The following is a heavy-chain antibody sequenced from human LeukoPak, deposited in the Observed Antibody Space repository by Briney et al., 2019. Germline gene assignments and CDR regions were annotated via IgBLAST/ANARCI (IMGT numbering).Heavy chain of an antibody. D-gene: IGHD5-12*01. CDR1: GGSISSGGYY. V-gene: IGHV4-31*03. CDR2: IYYSGST. Sequence: SQTLSLTCTVSGGSISSGGYYWSWIPQHPGKGLEWIVYIYYSGSTYYNPSLKSRVTISVDTSKNQFSLKLSSVTAADTAVYYCARAFHSGYDLEGFDYWGQGTLVTVSS. J-gene: IGHJ4*02. CDR3: ARAFHSGYDLEGFDY.